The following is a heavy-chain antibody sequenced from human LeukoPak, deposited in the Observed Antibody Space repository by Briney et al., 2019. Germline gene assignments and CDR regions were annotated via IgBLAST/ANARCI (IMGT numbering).Heavy chain of an antibody. CDR2: IYPGDSDT. CDR3: ARSRGYCSGGSCYSRLNWFDP. Sequence: GESLKISCKGSGYSFTSYWIGWVLQMPGKGLEWMVIIYPGDSDTRYSPSFQGQVTISADKSISTAYLQWSSLKASDTAMYYCARSRGYCSGGSCYSRLNWFDPWGQGTLVTVSS. V-gene: IGHV5-51*01. J-gene: IGHJ5*02. CDR1: GYSFTSYW. D-gene: IGHD2-15*01.